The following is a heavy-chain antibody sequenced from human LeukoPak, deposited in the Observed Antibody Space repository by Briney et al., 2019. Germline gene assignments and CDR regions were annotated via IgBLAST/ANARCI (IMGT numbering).Heavy chain of an antibody. J-gene: IGHJ4*02. Sequence: GGSLRLSCAASGFTFSSYAMSWVRQAPGKGLEWVSGISGSDGSTYYADSVKGRFTISRDNSKNTLYLQMNSLRAEDTAVYYCAGLPAYYYDTSGFYFDYWGQGTLVTVSS. CDR2: ISGSDGST. CDR1: GFTFSSYA. CDR3: AGLPAYYYDTSGFYFDY. V-gene: IGHV3-23*01. D-gene: IGHD3-22*01.